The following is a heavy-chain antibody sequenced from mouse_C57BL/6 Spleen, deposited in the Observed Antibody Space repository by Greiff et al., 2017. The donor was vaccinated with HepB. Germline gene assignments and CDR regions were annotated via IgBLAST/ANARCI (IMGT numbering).Heavy chain of an antibody. J-gene: IGHJ1*03. Sequence: QVQLKQPGAELVRPGSSVKLSCKASGYTFTSYWMHWVKQRPIQGLEWIGNIDPSDSETHYTQKFKDKATLTVDKSSSTAYMQLSSLTSEDSAVYYCARERDYYGSSEWYFDVWGTGTTVTVSS. CDR1: GYTFTSYW. V-gene: IGHV1-52*01. CDR2: IDPSDSET. D-gene: IGHD1-1*01. CDR3: ARERDYYGSSEWYFDV.